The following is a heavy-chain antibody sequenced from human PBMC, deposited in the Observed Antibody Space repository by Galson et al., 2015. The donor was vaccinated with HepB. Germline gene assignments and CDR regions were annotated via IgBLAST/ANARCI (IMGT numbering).Heavy chain of an antibody. CDR2: ISSSSSYI. CDR1: GFTFSSYS. Sequence: SLRLSCAASGFTFSSYSMNWVRQAPGKGLEWVSSISSSSSYIYYADSVKGRFTTSRDNAKNSLYLQMNSLRAEDTAVYYCARPSSGYSYFDYWGQGTLVTVSS. D-gene: IGHD3-22*01. V-gene: IGHV3-21*01. J-gene: IGHJ4*02. CDR3: ARPSSGYSYFDY.